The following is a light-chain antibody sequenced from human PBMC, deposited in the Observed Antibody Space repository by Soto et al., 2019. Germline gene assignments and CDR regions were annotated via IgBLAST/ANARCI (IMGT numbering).Light chain of an antibody. J-gene: IGLJ1*01. CDR1: SSDVGGYNY. V-gene: IGLV2-14*03. CDR2: DVS. CDR3: SSYTTSNTRQIV. Sequence: QSVLTQPAAGSGSPGQSITISRTGTSSDVGGYNYVSWYQHHPGKAPKLIIYDVSNRPSGVSIRFSGSKSDNTASLTISGLQPEDEADYHCSSYTTSNTRQIVFGTGTKVTVL.